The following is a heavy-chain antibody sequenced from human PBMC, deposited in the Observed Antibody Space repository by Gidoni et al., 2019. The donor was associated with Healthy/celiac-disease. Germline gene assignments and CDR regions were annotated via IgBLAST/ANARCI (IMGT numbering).Heavy chain of an antibody. V-gene: IGHV3-13*01. J-gene: IGHJ3*02. Sequence: EVQLVESGGGLVQPGGSLRLSCAASGFTFSSYDMHWVRQATGKGLEWVSAIGTAGDTYYPGSVKGRFTISRENAKNSLYLQMNSLRAGDTAVYYCARDSLEGAFDIWGQGTMVTVSS. CDR1: GFTFSSYD. CDR2: IGTAGDT. CDR3: ARDSLEGAFDI.